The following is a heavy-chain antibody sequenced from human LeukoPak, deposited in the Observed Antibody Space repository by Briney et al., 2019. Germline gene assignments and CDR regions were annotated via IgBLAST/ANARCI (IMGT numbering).Heavy chain of an antibody. CDR3: ARDELGPAGIAVVPADY. CDR1: GFTFSSYS. D-gene: IGHD6-19*01. Sequence: GGSLRLSCAASGFTFSSYSMNWVRQAPGKGLEWVSSISSSSSYIYYADSVKGRFTISRDNAKNSLYLQMNSLRAEDTALYHCARDELGPAGIAVVPADYWGQGTLVTVSS. J-gene: IGHJ4*02. CDR2: ISSSSSYI. V-gene: IGHV3-21*04.